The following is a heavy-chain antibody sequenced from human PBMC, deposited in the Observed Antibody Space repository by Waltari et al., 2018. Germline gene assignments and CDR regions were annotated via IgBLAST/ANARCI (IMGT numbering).Heavy chain of an antibody. CDR3: ARDRGRGLYLDS. CDR2: IHRSGRT. Sequence: QLQLQESGPGLVKPSGTLSLTCAAPGVPMTNTDFWSWVRQPPGKGLEWIGQIHRSGRTNYNPSFASRVSMSIDTSNNHFSLMVTSATAADTAVYYCARDRGRGLYLDSWGQGTLVTVSP. J-gene: IGHJ4*02. V-gene: IGHV4-4*02. D-gene: IGHD2-15*01. CDR1: GVPMTNTDF.